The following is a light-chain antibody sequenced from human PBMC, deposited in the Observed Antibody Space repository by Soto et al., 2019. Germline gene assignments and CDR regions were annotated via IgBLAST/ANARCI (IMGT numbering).Light chain of an antibody. CDR2: DAS. Sequence: DIQMTQSPSSLSASVGDRVTITCQASQDITNYLNWYQQKPGKAPNLLINDASKLETGVPSRFSGRGSGTHFTLTLSSLQPEDIAIYYCQQFANLPSTFGQGPKVDI. J-gene: IGKJ2*01. V-gene: IGKV1-33*01. CDR3: QQFANLPST. CDR1: QDITNY.